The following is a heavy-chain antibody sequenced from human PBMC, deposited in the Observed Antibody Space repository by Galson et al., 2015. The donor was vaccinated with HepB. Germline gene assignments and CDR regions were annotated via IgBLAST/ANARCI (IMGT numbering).Heavy chain of an antibody. CDR1: GFTFSSYD. CDR3: ALPDF. CDR2: ISYDGSNK. J-gene: IGHJ4*02. Sequence: SLRLSCAASGFTFSSYDIHWVRQAPGKGLEWVAVISYDGSNKYYADSVKGRFTISRDNSKNTLHLQMNSLRAEDTAVYSCALPDFWGQGTLVTVSS. V-gene: IGHV3-30*03.